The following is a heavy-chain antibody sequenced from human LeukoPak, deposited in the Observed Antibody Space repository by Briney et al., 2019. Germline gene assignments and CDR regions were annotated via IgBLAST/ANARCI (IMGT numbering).Heavy chain of an antibody. J-gene: IGHJ4*02. CDR2: ISSHGTNE. CDR1: GFIFSRYN. CDR3: ARDWSGGNSWPYYFDS. Sequence: PGGSLRLSCAASGFIFSRYNMHWVRQAPGKGLEWVAVISSHGTNERYADSVKGRFTISRDSSKNTLCLQMNSLRAEDTAVYYCARDWSGGNSWPYYFDSWGQGTLVTVSS. V-gene: IGHV3-30-3*01. D-gene: IGHD6-13*01.